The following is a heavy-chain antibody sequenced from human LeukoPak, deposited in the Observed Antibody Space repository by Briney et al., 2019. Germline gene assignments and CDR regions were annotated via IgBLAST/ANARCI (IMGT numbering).Heavy chain of an antibody. J-gene: IGHJ4*02. CDR1: GFTFSSYA. Sequence: PGRSLRLSCAASGFTFSSYAMHWVRQAPGKGPEWVAVISYDGSNKYYADSVKGRFTISRDNSKNTLYLQMNSLRAEDTAVYYCARDAYYDILTGYYPGDYWGQGTLVTVSS. CDR2: ISYDGSNK. V-gene: IGHV3-30-3*01. D-gene: IGHD3-9*01. CDR3: ARDAYYDILTGYYPGDY.